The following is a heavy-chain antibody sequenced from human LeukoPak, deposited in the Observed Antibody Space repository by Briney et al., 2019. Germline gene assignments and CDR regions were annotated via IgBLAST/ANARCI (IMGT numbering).Heavy chain of an antibody. CDR2: ISSSSSYI. D-gene: IGHD5-24*01. CDR1: GFTFSSYS. CDR3: ARGVGLHTFDY. Sequence: GGSLRLSCAASGFTFSSYSMNWVRPAPGKGLEWVSSISSSSSYIYYADSVKGRFTISRDNAKNSLYLQMNSLRAEDTAVYYCARGVGLHTFDYWGQGTLVTVSS. V-gene: IGHV3-21*01. J-gene: IGHJ4*02.